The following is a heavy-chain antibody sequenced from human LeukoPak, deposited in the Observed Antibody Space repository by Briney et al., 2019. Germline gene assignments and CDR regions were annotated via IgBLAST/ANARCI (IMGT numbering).Heavy chain of an antibody. Sequence: GASVKVSCKASGYTFVSYGITWVRQAPGQGLEWVGWISVYNGDTKYAQNLQGRVTLTTDTSTSTAYMELRSLRSDDTAVYYCARGGYCSGGSCYLDYWGQGTLVTVSS. CDR3: ARGGYCSGGSCYLDY. J-gene: IGHJ4*02. CDR2: ISVYNGDT. CDR1: GYTFVSYG. V-gene: IGHV1-18*04. D-gene: IGHD2-15*01.